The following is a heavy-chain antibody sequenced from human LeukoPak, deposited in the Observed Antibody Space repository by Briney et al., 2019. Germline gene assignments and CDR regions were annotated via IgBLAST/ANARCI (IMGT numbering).Heavy chain of an antibody. J-gene: IGHJ4*02. Sequence: SETLSVTCTVSGGSISSSSDYWGWIRQPPGKGLEWNGSIYYSGSTYYNPSLKSRVTISVDTSKNQFSLKLSSVTAADTAVYYCASPQATVTTFAYWGQGTLVTVSS. CDR3: ASPQATVTTFAY. CDR2: IYYSGST. D-gene: IGHD4-17*01. CDR1: GGSISSSSDY. V-gene: IGHV4-39*01.